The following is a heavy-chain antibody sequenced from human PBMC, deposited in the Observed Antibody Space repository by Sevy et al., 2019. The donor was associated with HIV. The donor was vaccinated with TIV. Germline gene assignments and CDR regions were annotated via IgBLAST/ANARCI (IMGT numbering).Heavy chain of an antibody. CDR3: ARGGEWELPAEYYFDY. J-gene: IGHJ4*02. CDR2: ISYDGSNK. CDR1: GFTFSSYA. Sequence: GGSLRLSCAASGFTFSSYAMHWVRQAPGKGLEWVAVISYDGSNKYYADSVKGRFNISRDNSKNTPYLQMNSLRAEDTAVYYCARGGEWELPAEYYFDYWGQGTLVTVSS. V-gene: IGHV3-30-3*01. D-gene: IGHD1-26*01.